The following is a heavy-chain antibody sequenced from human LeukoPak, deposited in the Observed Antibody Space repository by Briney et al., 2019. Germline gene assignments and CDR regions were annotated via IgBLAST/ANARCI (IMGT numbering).Heavy chain of an antibody. CDR1: GFIFSKFW. V-gene: IGHV3-7*01. J-gene: IGHJ6*02. D-gene: IGHD6-13*01. CDR2: IKQDGSEK. Sequence: GGSLRLSCAASGFIFSKFWMNWVRQTPGKGLEWVANIKQDGSEKYYVDSVKGRFTISRDNSKNTLYLQMNSLRAEDTAVYYCAKGQQYYYYGMDVWGQGTTVTVSS. CDR3: AKGQQYYYYGMDV.